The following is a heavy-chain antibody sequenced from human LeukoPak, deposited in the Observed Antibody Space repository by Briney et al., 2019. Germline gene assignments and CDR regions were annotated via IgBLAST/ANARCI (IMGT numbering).Heavy chain of an antibody. CDR2: INPSGGST. Sequence: ASVKVSCTASGYTFTSYYVHWVRQAPGQGLEWMGIINPSGGSTSYAQKFQGRVTITRDMSTSTVYMELSSLRSEDTAVYYCARCPVDYGDYHFDYWGQGTLVTVSS. CDR1: GYTFTSYY. D-gene: IGHD4-17*01. V-gene: IGHV1-46*01. CDR3: ARCPVDYGDYHFDY. J-gene: IGHJ4*02.